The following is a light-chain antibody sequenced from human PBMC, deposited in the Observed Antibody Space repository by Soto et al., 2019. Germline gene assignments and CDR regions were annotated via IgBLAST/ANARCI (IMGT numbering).Light chain of an antibody. J-gene: IGKJ2*01. CDR2: WAS. Sequence: DIVMTQSPDSLAVSLGVRATINCKSSQSVLYSSNNKNYLVWFQQKPGQPPKLLISWASTRESGVPDRFSGSGSGTDFTLTISSLQAEDVAVYYCQQYYSLPYTFGQGTKLEIK. CDR3: QQYYSLPYT. CDR1: QSVLYSSNNKNY. V-gene: IGKV4-1*01.